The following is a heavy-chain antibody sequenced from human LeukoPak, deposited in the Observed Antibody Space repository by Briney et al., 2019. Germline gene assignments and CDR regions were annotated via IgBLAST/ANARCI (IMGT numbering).Heavy chain of an antibody. CDR1: GGSSCGDD. CDR3: ARVRPSNNAQHALLTPLDP. V-gene: IGHV4-34*01. CDR2: INHSGST. Sequence: SETLSLTCAVYGGSSCGDDWSWIRQPPGKGLEWIGEINHSGSTNYNPSLKSRVTVSVDTSKNQFSLRLSSVTAADTAVYYCARVRPSNNAQHALLTPLDPWGQGTLVTVSS. J-gene: IGHJ5*02. D-gene: IGHD1/OR15-1a*01.